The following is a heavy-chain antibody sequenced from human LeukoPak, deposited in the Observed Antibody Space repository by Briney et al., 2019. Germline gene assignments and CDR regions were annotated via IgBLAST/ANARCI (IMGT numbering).Heavy chain of an antibody. D-gene: IGHD1-26*01. V-gene: IGHV3-72*01. Sequence: GGSLRLSCAASGFTFSDRCMDWVRQAPGKGLEWVGRSRNKANSYTTEYAASVKGRFTVSRDDSNNSLYLQMNSLKTEDTAVYYCASSPAGRYTFEYWGQGTLVTVSS. CDR3: ASSPAGRYTFEY. J-gene: IGHJ4*02. CDR2: SRNKANSYTT. CDR1: GFTFSDRC.